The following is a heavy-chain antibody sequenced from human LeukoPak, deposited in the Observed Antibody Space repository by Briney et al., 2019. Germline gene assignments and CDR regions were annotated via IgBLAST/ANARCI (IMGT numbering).Heavy chain of an antibody. Sequence: PTGGSLRLSCAASGFTFSTYGMHWVRQASGKGLEWVAFIRYDGNNKYYADSVKGRFTISRDNSKNMLYLEMKSLRPEDTAVYYCAKNGPDYIWGNYLDYWGQGTLVTVSS. CDR2: IRYDGNNK. CDR1: GFTFSTYG. CDR3: AKNGPDYIWGNYLDY. J-gene: IGHJ4*02. D-gene: IGHD3-16*01. V-gene: IGHV3-30*02.